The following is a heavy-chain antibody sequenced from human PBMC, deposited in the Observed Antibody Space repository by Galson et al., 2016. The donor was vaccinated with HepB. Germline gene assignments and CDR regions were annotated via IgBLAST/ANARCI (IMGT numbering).Heavy chain of an antibody. V-gene: IGHV3-11*01. D-gene: IGHD3-10*01. J-gene: IGHJ6*04. CDR1: NFMFSDYP. CDR3: ARNKPLSCYGGSCFYYYGMDV. Sequence: SLRLSCAASNFMFSDYPMSWIRQAPGKGLEWLSYISSDGTVIYYADSVKGRFSISRDDAKHSLHLQMNSLRAEDTAIYYWARNKPLSCYGGSCFYYYGMDVWGKGTTVIVSS. CDR2: ISSDGTVI.